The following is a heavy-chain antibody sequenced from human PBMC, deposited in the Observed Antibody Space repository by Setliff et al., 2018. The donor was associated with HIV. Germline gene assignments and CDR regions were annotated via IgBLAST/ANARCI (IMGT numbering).Heavy chain of an antibody. Sequence: KVSCKASGYTFTTYHMHWLRQAPGQGLEWMGIINPKNRSTTYAQRFQDRVTMTSDTSTNTFYMELSSLKSEDTGMYYCATGESRVYSYGPRNYWGQGTLVTVSS. D-gene: IGHD3-10*01. CDR1: GYTFTTYH. J-gene: IGHJ4*02. CDR2: INPKNRST. CDR3: ATGESRVYSYGPRNY. V-gene: IGHV1-46*01.